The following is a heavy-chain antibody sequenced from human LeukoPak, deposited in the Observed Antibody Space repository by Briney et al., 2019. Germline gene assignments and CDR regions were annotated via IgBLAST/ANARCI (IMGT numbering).Heavy chain of an antibody. D-gene: IGHD3-3*01. CDR2: IYPGDSDT. Sequence: GESLKISCKGSGYSFANYWIGWVRQMPGKGLEWMGIIYPGDSDTRYSPSFQGQVTISADKSISTAYLQWSSLKASDTAMYYCARQNDFWSGADYWAREPWSPSPQ. CDR3: ARQNDFWSGADY. CDR1: GYSFANYW. J-gene: IGHJ4*02. V-gene: IGHV5-51*01.